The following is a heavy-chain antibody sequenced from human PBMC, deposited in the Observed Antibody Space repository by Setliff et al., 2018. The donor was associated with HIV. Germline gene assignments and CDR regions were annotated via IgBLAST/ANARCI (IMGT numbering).Heavy chain of an antibody. CDR2: ISAYNGNT. Sequence: ASVKVSCKASGYTFTSYGISWVRQAPGQGLEWMGWISAYNGNTNYAQKLQGRVTMTTDTSTSTAYMELRSLRSDDAAVYYCARDSEWGSYIFWTFDIWGQGTMVTVSS. CDR1: GYTFTSYG. D-gene: IGHD1-26*01. V-gene: IGHV1-18*01. CDR3: ARDSEWGSYIFWTFDI. J-gene: IGHJ3*02.